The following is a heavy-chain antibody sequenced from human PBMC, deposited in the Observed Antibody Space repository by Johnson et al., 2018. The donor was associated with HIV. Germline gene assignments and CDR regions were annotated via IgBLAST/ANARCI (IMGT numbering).Heavy chain of an antibody. J-gene: IGHJ3*02. D-gene: IGHD3-22*01. Sequence: VQLVESGGGVVQPGTSLRLSCAASGFTFSSYAMHWVHQAPGKGLEWVAVISYDGSNKYYADSVKGRFTISRDNSKNTLYLQMNSLRAEDTAVYYCARDDTMMHGFDIWGQGTMVTVSS. CDR3: ARDDTMMHGFDI. CDR2: ISYDGSNK. CDR1: GFTFSSYA. V-gene: IGHV3-30*14.